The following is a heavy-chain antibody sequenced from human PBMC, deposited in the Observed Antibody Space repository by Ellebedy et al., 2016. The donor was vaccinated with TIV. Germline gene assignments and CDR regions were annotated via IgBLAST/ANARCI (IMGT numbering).Heavy chain of an antibody. V-gene: IGHV4-4*07. CDR2: IYTSGST. D-gene: IGHD4-23*01. J-gene: IGHJ4*02. Sequence: GSLRLXCTVSGGSISSYYWSWIRQPAGKGLEWIGRIYTSGSTNYNPSLKSRVTMSVDTSKNQFSLKLSSVTAADTAVYYCARDSGLRWGIDYWGQGTLVTVSS. CDR3: ARDSGLRWGIDY. CDR1: GGSISSYY.